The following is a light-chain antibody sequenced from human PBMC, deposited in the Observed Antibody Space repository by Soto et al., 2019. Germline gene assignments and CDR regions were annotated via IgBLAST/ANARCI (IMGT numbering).Light chain of an antibody. CDR3: QEGSTLLT. CDR1: QSVSTY. CDR2: GAS. J-gene: IGKJ4*01. Sequence: DIQMTQSPSSLSTSVGDRVTITCRTSQSVSTYLNWYQQRPGKAPKLLIYGASSLQSGVPSRFSGSGSGTHFTLTISSLQPEDFATYYCQEGSTLLTFGGGTKVDIK. V-gene: IGKV1-39*01.